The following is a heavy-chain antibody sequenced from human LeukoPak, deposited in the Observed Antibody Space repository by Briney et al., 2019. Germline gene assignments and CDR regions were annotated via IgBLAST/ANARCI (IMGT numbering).Heavy chain of an antibody. CDR2: ISYDGSNK. CDR3: AKFFDWEGYGMDV. D-gene: IGHD3-9*01. J-gene: IGHJ6*02. Sequence: PGGSLRLSCAASGFTFSSYGMRWVRQAPGKGLEWVAVISYDGSNKYYADSVKGRFTISRDNSKNTLYLQMNSLRAEDTAVYYCAKFFDWEGYGMDVWGQGTTVTVSS. CDR1: GFTFSSYG. V-gene: IGHV3-30*18.